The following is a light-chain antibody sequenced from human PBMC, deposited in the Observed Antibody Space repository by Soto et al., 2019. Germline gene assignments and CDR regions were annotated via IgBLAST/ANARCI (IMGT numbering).Light chain of an antibody. J-gene: IGKJ5*01. V-gene: IGKV3-15*01. CDR1: QSVFSS. CDR3: QQYNNWPPIT. Sequence: EIVMTQSPATLSVSPGERATLSCRASQSVFSSLAWYQQTPGQAPRLLIYGASTRATGIPVRFSGSASGTEFTLTISSLQSEDFAVYYCQQYNNWPPITFGQGTRLEI. CDR2: GAS.